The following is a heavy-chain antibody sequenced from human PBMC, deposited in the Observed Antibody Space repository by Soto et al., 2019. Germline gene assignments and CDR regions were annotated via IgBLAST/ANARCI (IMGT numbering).Heavy chain of an antibody. CDR2: VYYSGST. Sequence: QLQLQESGPGLVKPSETLSLTCTVSGGSISSSSYYWGWIRQPPGKGLEWIGSVYYSGSTYYNPSLKSRIDISVDTSKNQFSLKLSSVTAADTAGYYCARHGLEYCSGRSCYLDYWGQGTPVTVSS. V-gene: IGHV4-39*01. D-gene: IGHD2-15*01. CDR1: GGSISSSSYY. J-gene: IGHJ4*02. CDR3: ARHGLEYCSGRSCYLDY.